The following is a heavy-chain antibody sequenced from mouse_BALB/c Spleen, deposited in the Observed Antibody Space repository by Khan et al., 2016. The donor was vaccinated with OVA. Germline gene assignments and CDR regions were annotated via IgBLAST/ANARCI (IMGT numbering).Heavy chain of an antibody. V-gene: IGHV1S135*01. D-gene: IGHD2-2*01. CDR2: IDPFSGDT. CDR3: TGHGYVAWFAY. Sequence: EVKLLESGPELMKPGASVKISCKASGYSFTSYYIHWVMQSHGKSLEWIGYIDPFSGDTTYNQKFKGKATLTVDKSSSTAYIHISNLTSEDSAVYYCTGHGYVAWFAYWGQGTLVTVSA. J-gene: IGHJ3*01. CDR1: GYSFTSYY.